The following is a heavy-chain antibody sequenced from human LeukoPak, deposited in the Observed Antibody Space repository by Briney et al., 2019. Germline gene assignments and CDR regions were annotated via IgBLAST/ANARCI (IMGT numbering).Heavy chain of an antibody. CDR2: IHYSGST. D-gene: IGHD5-24*01. J-gene: IGHJ4*02. V-gene: IGHV4-59*08. CDR1: GDSISGYY. Sequence: PSETLSLTCTVSGDSISGYYWSWIRQPPGKGLEWIAYIHYSGSTNYNPPLKSRLTISVDTSKNQLSLKLNSMTDADTAVYYCARHGQNDGYPLDYWGQGTLVSVSS. CDR3: ARHGQNDGYPLDY.